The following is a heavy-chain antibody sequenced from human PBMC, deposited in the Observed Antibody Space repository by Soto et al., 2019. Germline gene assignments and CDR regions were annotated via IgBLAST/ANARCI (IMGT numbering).Heavy chain of an antibody. CDR1: GFTFSNFW. Sequence: VQLLESGGGLVQPGGSLRLSCAASGFTFSNFWMHWVRQAPGKGLVWVSSINSDGSTVRYADSVKGRFTISRDSAKNTLYLQVNSLRAEDTSVFYCARDRDYGDSPLDYWGQGTLVTVSS. J-gene: IGHJ4*02. D-gene: IGHD4-17*01. V-gene: IGHV3-74*01. CDR3: ARDRDYGDSPLDY. CDR2: INSDGSTV.